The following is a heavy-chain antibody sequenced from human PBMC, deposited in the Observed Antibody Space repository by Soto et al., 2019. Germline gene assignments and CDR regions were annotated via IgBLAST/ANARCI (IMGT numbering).Heavy chain of an antibody. CDR3: ARPRLAATGAFDI. CDR1: GFTFSSYA. CDR2: ISYDGSNK. V-gene: IGHV3-30-3*01. D-gene: IGHD6-19*01. Sequence: QVQLVESGGGVVQPGRSLRLSCAASGFTFSSYAMHWVRQAPGKGLEWVAVISYDGSNKYYADSVKGRFTISRDNSKNTLYLQMNSLRAEDTAVYYCARPRLAATGAFDIWGQGTMVTVSS. J-gene: IGHJ3*02.